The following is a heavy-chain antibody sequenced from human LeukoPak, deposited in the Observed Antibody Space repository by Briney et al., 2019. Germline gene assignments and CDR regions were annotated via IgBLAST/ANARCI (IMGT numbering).Heavy chain of an antibody. D-gene: IGHD6-13*01. V-gene: IGHV3-30*04. CDR1: GFTFRGYT. CDR2: ISWDGNKK. CDR3: AREGGNSTSWGYFDY. Sequence: PGRSLRLSCGASGFTFRGYTMHWVRQAPGKGLQWVAVISWDGNKKFYADSVEGRFTISRDNSKNTLSLQMNSLRLEDTALYHCAREGGNSTSWGYFDYWGQGTLVTVSS. J-gene: IGHJ4*02.